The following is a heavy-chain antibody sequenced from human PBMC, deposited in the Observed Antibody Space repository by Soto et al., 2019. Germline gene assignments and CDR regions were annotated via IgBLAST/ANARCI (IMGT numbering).Heavy chain of an antibody. V-gene: IGHV4-4*02. D-gene: IGHD2-15*01. J-gene: IGHJ3*01. Sequence: QAQLQESGPGLVRPSGTLSLTCTVSRFSVTNNKYWNWVRQSPGKALEWIGEIYHSGATYYNPSLRRRASISMENANQQISLHLTSVTAADTAVYYCARDSRYCPDGGCSIMRDAFDVWCQGTLVTVSS. CDR3: ARDSRYCPDGGCSIMRDAFDV. CDR1: RFSVTNNKY. CDR2: IYHSGAT.